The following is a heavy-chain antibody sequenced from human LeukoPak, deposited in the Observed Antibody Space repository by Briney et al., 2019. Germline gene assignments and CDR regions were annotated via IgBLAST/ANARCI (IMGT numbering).Heavy chain of an antibody. CDR2: IYTSGST. CDR3: ARDSRNFDY. CDR1: GGSISSGSYY. J-gene: IGHJ4*02. V-gene: IGHV4-61*02. Sequence: SETLSLTCTVSGGSISSGSYYWSWIRQPAGKGLEWIGRIYTSGSTNYNPSLKSRVTISVDTSKNQFSLKLSSVTAADTAVYYCARDSRNFDYWGQGTLVTVSS. D-gene: IGHD2-2*01.